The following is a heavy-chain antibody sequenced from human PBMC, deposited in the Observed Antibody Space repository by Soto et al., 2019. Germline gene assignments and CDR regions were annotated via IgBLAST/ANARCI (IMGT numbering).Heavy chain of an antibody. D-gene: IGHD2-21*01. Sequence: PSETLSLTCTVSGGSISSYYWSWIRQPPGKGLEWIGYIYYSGSSDYNPSLKSRVTISVDTSKNQFSLRLTSVTAADTAVYYCAKDISYFANGGQGTLVTVSS. CDR1: GGSISSYY. V-gene: IGHV4-59*12. J-gene: IGHJ4*02. CDR2: IYYSGSS. CDR3: AKDISYFAN.